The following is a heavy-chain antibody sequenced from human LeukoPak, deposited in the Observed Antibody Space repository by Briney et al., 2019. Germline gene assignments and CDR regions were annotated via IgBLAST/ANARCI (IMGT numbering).Heavy chain of an antibody. CDR3: ARHAVRDGYNRHNDY. J-gene: IGHJ4*02. CDR2: IYPGDSDT. D-gene: IGHD5-24*01. Sequence: GESLKISCKGSGYSFTSHWIAWVRQMPGKGLEWMGIIYPGDSDTRYSPSFQGQVTISADKSISTAYLQWNSLKASDTAMYYCARHAVRDGYNRHNDYWSQGTLVTVSS. CDR1: GYSFTSHW. V-gene: IGHV5-51*01.